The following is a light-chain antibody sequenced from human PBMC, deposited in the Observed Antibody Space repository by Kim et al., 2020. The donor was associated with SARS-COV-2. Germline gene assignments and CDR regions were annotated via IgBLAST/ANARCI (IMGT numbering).Light chain of an antibody. Sequence: TTTTTCTGNRHDVGNQGAIWLPRHQGHPPKLLSYRDNNRPSGISQRFSASRSGNTASLTITGLQPEDDADYYCSAWDNNLSAWLFGGGTQLTVL. V-gene: IGLV10-54*04. CDR3: SAWDNNLSAWL. CDR2: RDN. CDR1: RHDVGNQG. J-gene: IGLJ3*02.